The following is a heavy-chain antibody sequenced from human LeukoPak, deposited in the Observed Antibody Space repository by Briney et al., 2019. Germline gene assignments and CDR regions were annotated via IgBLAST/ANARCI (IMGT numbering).Heavy chain of an antibody. CDR3: AKEYYAKYYFDY. CDR2: ISYDGSNK. V-gene: IGHV3-30*18. J-gene: IGHJ4*02. D-gene: IGHD3-10*01. Sequence: GGSLRLSCAASGFTFSSYGMHWVRQAPGKGLEWVAVISYDGSNKYSADSVKGRFTISRDNSKNTLYLQMNSLGAEDTAVYYCAKEYYAKYYFDYWGQGTLVTVSS. CDR1: GFTFSSYG.